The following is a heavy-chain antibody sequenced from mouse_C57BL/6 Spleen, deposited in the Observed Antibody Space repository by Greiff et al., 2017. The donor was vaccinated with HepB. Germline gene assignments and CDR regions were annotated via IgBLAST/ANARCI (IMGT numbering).Heavy chain of an antibody. V-gene: IGHV1-76*01. CDR3: ARATVVARGYYFDY. Sequence: QVQLKQSGAELVRPGASVKLSCKASGYTFTDYYINWVKQRPGQGLEWIARIYPGSGNTYYNEKFKGKATLTAEKSSSTAYMQLSSLTSEDSAVYFCARATVVARGYYFDYWGQGTTLTVSS. CDR1: GYTFTDYY. CDR2: IYPGSGNT. J-gene: IGHJ2*01. D-gene: IGHD1-1*01.